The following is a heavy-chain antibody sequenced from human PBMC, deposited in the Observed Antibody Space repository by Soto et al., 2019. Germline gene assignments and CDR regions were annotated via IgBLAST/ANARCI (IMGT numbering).Heavy chain of an antibody. CDR3: ARVFRDGDFYAMDV. CDR2: IIPMFGKP. Sequence: QVLLVQSGAEVKKSGSSVKVSCKASGGTFSSYAINWVRQAPGPGPEWMGGIIPMFGKPNYAENFQGRVTISADESTITAYMELSSLTSDDAAMYYCARVFRDGDFYAMDVWGQGTTVTVS. D-gene: IGHD2-8*01. CDR1: GGTFSSYA. J-gene: IGHJ6*02. V-gene: IGHV1-69*01.